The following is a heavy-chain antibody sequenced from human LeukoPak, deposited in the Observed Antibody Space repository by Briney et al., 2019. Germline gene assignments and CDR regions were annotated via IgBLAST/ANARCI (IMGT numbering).Heavy chain of an antibody. CDR2: IYTSGST. D-gene: IGHD2-15*01. Sequence: SQTLSLTCTVSGGSISSGSYYWSWLRQPAGTGLEWIGRIYTSGSTNYNPSLKSRVTISVDTSKNQFSLKVSSVTAADTAVYYCARALTPGYCSGGTCSYLDYWGQGTLVTVSS. CDR3: ARALTPGYCSGGTCSYLDY. CDR1: GGSISSGSYY. V-gene: IGHV4-61*02. J-gene: IGHJ4*02.